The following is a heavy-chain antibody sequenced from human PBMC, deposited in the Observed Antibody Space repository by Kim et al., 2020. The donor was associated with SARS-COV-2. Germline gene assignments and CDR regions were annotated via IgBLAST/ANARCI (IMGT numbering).Heavy chain of an antibody. CDR3: AREGIAVAFDY. CDR2: N. V-gene: IGHV6-1*01. Sequence: NDYAVAVKSRITINPDTSKNQFSLQLNSVTPEDTAVYYCAREGIAVAFDYWGQGTLVTVSS. D-gene: IGHD6-19*01. J-gene: IGHJ4*02.